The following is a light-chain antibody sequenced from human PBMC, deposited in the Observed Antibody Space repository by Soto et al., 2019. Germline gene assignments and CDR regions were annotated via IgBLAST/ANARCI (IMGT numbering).Light chain of an antibody. Sequence: QTVVTQETSFSVSPGGTVTLTCGLTSGSVSTTYYPSWYQQTPGQAPRTLIYSTNIRSSGVPVRFSGSILGNKAALTITGAQADDESDYHCMLYMGGGLVVFGGGTKLTVL. CDR3: MLYMGGGLVV. CDR2: STN. CDR1: SGSVSTTYY. J-gene: IGLJ2*01. V-gene: IGLV8-61*01.